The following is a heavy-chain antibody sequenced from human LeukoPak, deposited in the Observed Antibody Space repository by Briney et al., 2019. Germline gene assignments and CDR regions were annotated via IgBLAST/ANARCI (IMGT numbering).Heavy chain of an antibody. D-gene: IGHD3-10*01. CDR2: IYYSGFT. Sequence: PSETLSLTCSVSGGSVSSGGSYWTWIRQRPGKGLEWIGYIYYSGFTFYSPSLKTRFFISLDTSENQVSLKVNSVTPADTAVDYCARGGFFGSGSLCDSWGQGTLVTVSS. J-gene: IGHJ4*02. CDR3: ARGGFFGSGSLCDS. V-gene: IGHV4-31*03. CDR1: GGSVSSGGSY.